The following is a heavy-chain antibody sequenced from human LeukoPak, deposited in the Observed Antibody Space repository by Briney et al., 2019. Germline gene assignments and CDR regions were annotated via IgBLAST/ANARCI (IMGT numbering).Heavy chain of an antibody. D-gene: IGHD3-10*01. CDR1: GFIFNNYW. CDR3: ARCSHGSGSACRFLTDY. V-gene: IGHV3-7*01. Sequence: GGSLRLSCVASGFIFNNYWMSWVRQAPGKGLEWVANIKQDGSGNYYVDSVRGRFTISRDNAKNSLYLQMNRLRVEDTDVYYCARCSHGSGSACRFLTDYWGQGALVTVSP. J-gene: IGHJ4*02. CDR2: IKQDGSGN.